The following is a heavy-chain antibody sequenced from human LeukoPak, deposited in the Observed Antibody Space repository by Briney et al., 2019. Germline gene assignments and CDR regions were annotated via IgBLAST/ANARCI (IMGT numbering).Heavy chain of an antibody. CDR2: VSGSGGST. Sequence: GGSLRLSCAASGFTFNNYAMSWVRQAPGKGLGWVSAVSGSGGSTFYADSVKGRFTISRDNSKNTLYLQMNSLRAEDTAVYYCAKDRQYIYGYPVYFEYWGQGTLVTVSS. J-gene: IGHJ4*02. CDR3: AKDRQYIYGYPVYFEY. V-gene: IGHV3-23*01. CDR1: GFTFNNYA. D-gene: IGHD5-18*01.